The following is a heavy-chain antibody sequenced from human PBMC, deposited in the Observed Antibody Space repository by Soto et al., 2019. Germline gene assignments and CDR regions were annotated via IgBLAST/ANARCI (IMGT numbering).Heavy chain of an antibody. Sequence: RLEWMGWINAGNGNTKYSQKFQGRVTITRDTSASTAYMELSSLRSEDTAVYYCARDRMIVVLQAAYYFDYWGQGTLVTVSS. V-gene: IGHV1-3*01. CDR3: ARDRMIVVLQAAYYFDY. J-gene: IGHJ4*02. D-gene: IGHD3-22*01. CDR2: INAGNGNT.